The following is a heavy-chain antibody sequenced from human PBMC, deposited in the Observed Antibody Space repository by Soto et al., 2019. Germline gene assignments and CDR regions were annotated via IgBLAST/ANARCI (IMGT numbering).Heavy chain of an antibody. D-gene: IGHD6-13*01. CDR3: ARDTPAPRNSSSWPGNWFDP. CDR2: IWFDGSNK. J-gene: IGHJ5*02. CDR1: GFTFSSYG. Sequence: GGSLRLSCAASGFTFSSYGMHWVRQAPGKGLEWVAVIWFDGSNKYYADSVKGRFTISRDNSKNTLYLQMNSLRAEDTAVYYCARDTPAPRNSSSWPGNWFDPWGQGTLVTVSS. V-gene: IGHV3-33*01.